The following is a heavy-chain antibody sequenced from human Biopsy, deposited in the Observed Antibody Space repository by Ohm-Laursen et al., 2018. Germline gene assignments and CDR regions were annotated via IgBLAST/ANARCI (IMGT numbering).Heavy chain of an antibody. J-gene: IGHJ4*02. D-gene: IGHD3-16*01. CDR2: IYYTGST. CDR1: GGSINRYY. Sequence: GTLSLTRTVSGGSINRYYWSWIRQPPGKGLEWIGYIYYTGSTNYSPSLESRVIMSVDTSKNQFSLRLSSVTAADTAVYYCARRDYRNGFKFDFWGQGTLVTVSS. V-gene: IGHV4-59*08. CDR3: ARRDYRNGFKFDF.